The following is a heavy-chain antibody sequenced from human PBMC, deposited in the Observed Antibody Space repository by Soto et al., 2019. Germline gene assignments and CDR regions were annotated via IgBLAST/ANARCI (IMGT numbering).Heavy chain of an antibody. J-gene: IGHJ4*02. CDR1: GFTFSDYY. V-gene: IGHV3-11*01. CDR2: ISSSGSTI. D-gene: IGHD3-22*01. Sequence: GGSLRLSCAASGFTFSDYYMSWIRQAPGKGLEWVSYISSSGSTIYYAVSVKGRFTISRENAKNSLYLQMNSLRAEDTAVYYCARIDDDSSPFDYWGQGTLVTVSS. CDR3: ARIDDDSSPFDY.